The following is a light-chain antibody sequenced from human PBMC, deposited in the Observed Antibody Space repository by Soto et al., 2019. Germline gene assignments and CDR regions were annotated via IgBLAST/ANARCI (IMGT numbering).Light chain of an antibody. J-gene: IGKJ1*01. CDR3: QQYGSSPRT. Sequence: EIVLTQSPGTLSLSPGERATLSCRARQSVSSYLAWYQQKPGQAPRLLIYGASSRATGIPDRFSGSGSGTDFTLTISRLETEDFAVYYCQQYGSSPRTFGQGTKVDIK. V-gene: IGKV3-20*01. CDR1: QSVSSY. CDR2: GAS.